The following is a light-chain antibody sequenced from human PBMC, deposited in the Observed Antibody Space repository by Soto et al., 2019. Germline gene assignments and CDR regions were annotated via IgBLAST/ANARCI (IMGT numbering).Light chain of an antibody. Sequence: EVVLTQSPGTLSLSPGERATLSCRASQSVSSNLAWYQQKPGQAPRLLIYDASNRATGIPARFSGSGSGTDFTLTISSLEPEDFAVYYCQQRSNWPPTFGGGTKV. J-gene: IGKJ4*01. CDR3: QQRSNWPPT. CDR1: QSVSSN. CDR2: DAS. V-gene: IGKV3-11*01.